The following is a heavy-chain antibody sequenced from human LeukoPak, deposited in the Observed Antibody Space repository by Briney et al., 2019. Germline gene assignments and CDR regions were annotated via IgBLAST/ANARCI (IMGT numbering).Heavy chain of an antibody. J-gene: IGHJ5*02. Sequence: GGSLRLSCAASGFTFSDYGMHWVRQAPGKGLEWVALIRFDGSHKYYADSVKGRFTISRDNSKSTVYLQMNSLRAEDTAVYYCSEDLTSDFGGDFDPWGQGTLVTVSS. CDR1: GFTFSDYG. CDR3: SEDLTSDFGGDFDP. D-gene: IGHD3-10*01. CDR2: IRFDGSHK. V-gene: IGHV3-30*02.